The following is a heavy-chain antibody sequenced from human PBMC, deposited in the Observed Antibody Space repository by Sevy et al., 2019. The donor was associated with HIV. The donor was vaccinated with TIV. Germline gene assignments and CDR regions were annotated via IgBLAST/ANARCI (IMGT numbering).Heavy chain of an antibody. CDR2: ISAYNGNT. Sequence: ASVKVSCKASGYTFTSYGISWVRQAPGQGLEWMGWISAYNGNTNYAQKLQGRVTMTTDTSTSTAYMELGSLRSDDTAVYYCARDGGVAAADDYYYYGMDVWGQGTTVTVSS. CDR1: GYTFTSYG. D-gene: IGHD6-13*01. CDR3: ARDGGVAAADDYYYYGMDV. J-gene: IGHJ6*02. V-gene: IGHV1-18*01.